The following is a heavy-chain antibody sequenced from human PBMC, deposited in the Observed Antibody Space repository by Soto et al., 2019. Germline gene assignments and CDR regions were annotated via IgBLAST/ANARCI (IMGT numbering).Heavy chain of an antibody. CDR3: ARRTDYYGMDV. Sequence: PSETLSLTCTVSGGSISSSSYYWGWIRQPPGKGLEWIGSIYYSGITYYNPSLKSRVTISVDTSKNQFSLKLSSVTAADTAVYYCARRTDYYGMDVGGQVTTVTVSS. V-gene: IGHV4-39*01. CDR2: IYYSGIT. J-gene: IGHJ6*02. CDR1: GGSISSSSYY.